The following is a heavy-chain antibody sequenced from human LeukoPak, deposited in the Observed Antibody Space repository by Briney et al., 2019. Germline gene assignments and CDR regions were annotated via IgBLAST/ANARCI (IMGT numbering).Heavy chain of an antibody. D-gene: IGHD3-9*01. CDR3: AKGGTIFAPWYFDY. CDR1: GFTFSSYG. CDR2: ISYDGSNK. J-gene: IGHJ4*02. Sequence: GGSLRLSCAASGFTFSSYGMHWVRQAPGKGLERVAVISYDGSNKYYADSVKGRFTISRDNSKNTLYLQMNSLRAEDTAVYYCAKGGTIFAPWYFDYWGQGTLVTVSS. V-gene: IGHV3-30*18.